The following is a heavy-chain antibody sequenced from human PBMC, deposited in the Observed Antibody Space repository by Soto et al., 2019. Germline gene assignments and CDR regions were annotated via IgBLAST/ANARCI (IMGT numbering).Heavy chain of an antibody. CDR2: IYYSGST. CDR3: ATRQGGSYNWFDP. D-gene: IGHD2-15*01. Sequence: SETLSLTCTVSGGSISRSSYSWGWIRRPPGKGLEWIGTIYYSGSTYYNPSLKSRVTISVDTSKNQFSLKLSSVTAADTAVYYCATRQGGSYNWFDPWGQGTLVTVSS. V-gene: IGHV4-39*01. CDR1: GGSISRSSYS. J-gene: IGHJ5*02.